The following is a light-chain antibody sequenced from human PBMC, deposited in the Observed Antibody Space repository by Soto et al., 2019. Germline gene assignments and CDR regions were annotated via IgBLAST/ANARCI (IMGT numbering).Light chain of an antibody. J-gene: IGKJ5*01. V-gene: IGKV4-1*01. Sequence: DIVMTQSPDSLAASLGERATIRCESSQSILSTFKNKNQIAWYQQKPGQPPKLLIYWASTREFGVPDRFSGSGSGTDFTLTVSSVQAEDVATYFCQHYYTTPVTFGQGTRLEIK. CDR3: QHYYTTPVT. CDR2: WAS. CDR1: QSILSTFKNKNQ.